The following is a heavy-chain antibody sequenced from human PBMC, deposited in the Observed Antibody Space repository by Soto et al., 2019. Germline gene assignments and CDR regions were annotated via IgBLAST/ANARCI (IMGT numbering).Heavy chain of an antibody. CDR1: GFSLRTRGVA. CDR2: IYWDEDK. J-gene: IGHJ4*02. Sequence: QITLKESGPTLVKPTQTLTLTCTFSGFSLRTRGVAVGWFRQPPGKALEWLALIYWDEDKWYSPSLKSRLTIADDTSKNLVVLTMTNVDPVDTATYYCAHRPRGYAYYFDYWGQGILVTVSS. D-gene: IGHD5-12*01. V-gene: IGHV2-5*02. CDR3: AHRPRGYAYYFDY.